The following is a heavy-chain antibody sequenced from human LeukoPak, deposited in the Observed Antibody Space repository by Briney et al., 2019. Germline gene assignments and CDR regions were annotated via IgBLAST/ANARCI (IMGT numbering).Heavy chain of an antibody. CDR3: ARGQGYFDY. V-gene: IGHV4-34*01. Sequence: SETLSLTCAVYGGSFSGYYWSWIRQPPGKGLEWIGYIYHSGSTYYNPSLKSRVTISVDRSKNQFSLKLSSVTAADTAVYYCARGQGYFDYWGQGTLATVSS. CDR2: IYHSGST. J-gene: IGHJ4*02. CDR1: GGSFSGYY.